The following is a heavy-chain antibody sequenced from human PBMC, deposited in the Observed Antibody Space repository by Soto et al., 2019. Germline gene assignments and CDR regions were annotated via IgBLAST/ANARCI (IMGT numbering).Heavy chain of an antibody. CDR2: IYHSGST. V-gene: IGHV4-38-2*02. CDR1: GYSISSGYY. Sequence: SETLSLTCAVSGYSISSGYYWGWIRQPPGKGLEWIGSIYHSGSTYYNPSLKSRVTISVDTSKNQFSLKLSSVTAADTAVYYCARDWYYHDSSGYYRYFDYWGQGTLVTVSS. CDR3: ARDWYYHDSSGYYRYFDY. D-gene: IGHD3-22*01. J-gene: IGHJ4*02.